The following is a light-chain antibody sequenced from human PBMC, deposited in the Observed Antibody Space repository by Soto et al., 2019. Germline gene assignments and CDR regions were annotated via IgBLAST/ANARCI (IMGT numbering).Light chain of an antibody. Sequence: DIQMTQSPSTLSASVGDRVTITCRASQSISSWLAWYQQKAGKAPKLLIYDASRLESGVPSRFSGSGSGTEFTLTISSLQPDDFATYYCQQYNSYSYTFGQGTKLEIK. J-gene: IGKJ2*01. V-gene: IGKV1-5*01. CDR3: QQYNSYSYT. CDR1: QSISSW. CDR2: DAS.